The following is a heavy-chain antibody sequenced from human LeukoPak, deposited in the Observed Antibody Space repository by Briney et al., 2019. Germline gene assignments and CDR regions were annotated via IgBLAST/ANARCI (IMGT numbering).Heavy chain of an antibody. V-gene: IGHV1-69*13. D-gene: IGHD5-18*01. CDR3: ARANVDTAMVTYYYYMDV. CDR1: GGTFISYS. Sequence: SVKVSCKASGGTFISYSIIWVRQAPGQGLEWMGGIIPIFGTANYAQKFQGRVTITADESTSTAYMELSSLRSEDTAVYYCARANVDTAMVTYYYYMDVWGKGTTVTISS. CDR2: IIPIFGTA. J-gene: IGHJ6*03.